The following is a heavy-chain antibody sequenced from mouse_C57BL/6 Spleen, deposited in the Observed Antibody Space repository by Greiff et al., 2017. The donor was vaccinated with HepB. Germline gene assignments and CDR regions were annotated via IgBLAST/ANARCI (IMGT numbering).Heavy chain of an antibody. V-gene: IGHV1-52*01. J-gene: IGHJ2*01. D-gene: IGHD3-2*02. Sequence: QVQLQQPGAELVRPGSSVKLSCKASGYTFTSYWMHWVKQRPIQGLEWIGKIDPSDSETHYNQKFKDKATLTVDKSSSTAYMQLSSLTSEDSAVYYCARIGSSGFDYWGQGTTLTVSS. CDR2: IDPSDSET. CDR1: GYTFTSYW. CDR3: ARIGSSGFDY.